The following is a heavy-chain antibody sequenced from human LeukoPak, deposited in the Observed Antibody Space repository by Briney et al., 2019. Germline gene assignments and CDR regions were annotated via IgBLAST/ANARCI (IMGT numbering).Heavy chain of an antibody. D-gene: IGHD6-13*01. Sequence: SQTLSLTCAISGDSVSSNSAAWNWIRQSPSRGLEWLGWTYYRSKWYNDYAVSVKSRITINPDTSKNQFSLQLNSVTPEDTAVYYCAREAGYSSSWIKNYYYYYYMDVWGKGTTVTVSS. CDR2: TYYRSKWYN. V-gene: IGHV6-1*01. CDR1: GDSVSSNSAA. CDR3: AREAGYSSSWIKNYYYYYYMDV. J-gene: IGHJ6*03.